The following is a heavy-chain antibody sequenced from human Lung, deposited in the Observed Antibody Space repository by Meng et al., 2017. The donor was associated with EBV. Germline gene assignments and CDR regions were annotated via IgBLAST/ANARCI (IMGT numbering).Heavy chain of an antibody. D-gene: IGHD6-19*01. J-gene: IGHJ4*02. CDR2: MNPNRGTT. V-gene: IGHV1-8*01. CDR1: GYTFTSYD. Sequence: GEGVQSGAEGKKPGASGKVSCKASGYTFTSYDINWVRQGTGQGLEWMGWMNPNRGTTGYAQKFQGRVTMTRNISKSTAYMDLSSLRSEDTAVYYCATGVADFEYWGQGTLVTVSS. CDR3: ATGVADFEY.